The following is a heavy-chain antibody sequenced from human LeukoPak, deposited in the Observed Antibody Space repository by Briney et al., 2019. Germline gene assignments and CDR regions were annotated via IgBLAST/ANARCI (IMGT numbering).Heavy chain of an antibody. Sequence: GASVKVSCKVSGYTLTELSIHWVRQAPGKGLEWMGGFDPEDGETIYAQKFQDRVTITADKSTSTAYMELSSLRSEDTAVYYCARVVGLTGYSSSWYSGYYYYMDVWGKGTTVTVSS. CDR3: ARVVGLTGYSSSWYSGYYYYMDV. CDR1: GYTLTELS. CDR2: FDPEDGET. J-gene: IGHJ6*03. V-gene: IGHV1-24*01. D-gene: IGHD6-13*01.